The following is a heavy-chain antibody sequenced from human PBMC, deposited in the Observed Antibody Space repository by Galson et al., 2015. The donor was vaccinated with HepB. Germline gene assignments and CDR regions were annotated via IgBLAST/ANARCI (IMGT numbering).Heavy chain of an antibody. CDR1: GFTVSSNY. CDR3: TRGVIVVVVAATRWFDP. CDR2: IYSGGST. D-gene: IGHD2-15*01. V-gene: IGHV3-53*01. J-gene: IGHJ5*02. Sequence: SLRLSCAASGFTVSSNYMSWVRQAPGKGLEWVSVIYSGGSTYYADSVKGRFTISRDDSKSIAYLQMNSLKTEDTAVYYCTRGVIVVVVAATRWFDPWGQGTLVTVSS.